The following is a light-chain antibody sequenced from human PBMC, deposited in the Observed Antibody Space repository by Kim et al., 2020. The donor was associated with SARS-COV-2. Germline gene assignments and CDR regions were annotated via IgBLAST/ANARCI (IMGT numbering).Light chain of an antibody. Sequence: DIQMTQSPSSVSASVGDNVTISCRASQDISNYLAWHQQKFGKAPKSLIYAASTLLNGVPSRFSGSGSGTDFTLTITSLQPEDFATYYYQHYMTYPYTFGQGTKLEI. J-gene: IGKJ2*01. CDR1: QDISNY. CDR3: QHYMTYPYT. CDR2: AAS. V-gene: IGKV1-16*01.